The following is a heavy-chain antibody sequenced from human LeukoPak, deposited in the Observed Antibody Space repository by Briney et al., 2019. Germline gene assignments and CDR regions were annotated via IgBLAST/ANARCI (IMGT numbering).Heavy chain of an antibody. D-gene: IGHD5/OR15-5a*01. Sequence: GGSLRLSCAASGFTLSDYWMDWVRQAPGKGLEWVANMNQDGGDKNYAGSVKGRFTISRDDAKNSLYLQMSSLRVEDTAVYYCARESTRERPGYWGQGTLVTVSS. J-gene: IGHJ4*02. CDR3: ARESTRERPGY. CDR2: MNQDGGDK. CDR1: GFTLSDYW. V-gene: IGHV3-7*01.